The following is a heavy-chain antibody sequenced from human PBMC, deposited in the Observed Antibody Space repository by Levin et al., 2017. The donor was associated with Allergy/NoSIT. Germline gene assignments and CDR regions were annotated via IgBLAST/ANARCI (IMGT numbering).Heavy chain of an antibody. Sequence: GESLKISCAVSGFTFSTYGMHWVRQAPGKGLEWVAATWHDGSKKYYADSVKGRFTISRDNSKNTLYLQMNSLRAEDTAVYYCAKDGGTSGWDSIIGAPDNWGQGTLVTVSS. J-gene: IGHJ4*02. CDR3: AKDGGTSGWDSIIGAPDN. D-gene: IGHD6-19*01. CDR1: GFTFSTYG. CDR2: TWHDGSKK. V-gene: IGHV3-33*06.